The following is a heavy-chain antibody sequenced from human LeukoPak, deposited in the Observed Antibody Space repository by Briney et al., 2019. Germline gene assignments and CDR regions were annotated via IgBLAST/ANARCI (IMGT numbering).Heavy chain of an antibody. CDR2: IYSGGST. Sequence: GGSLRLSCAASGFAVSSNYMSWVRQVPGKGLEWVAVIYSGGSTNYADSVKGRFTISRDNSKNTLYLLMNSLRAEDTAVYYCAIRKSGNAIDYWGQGTLVTVSS. J-gene: IGHJ4*02. D-gene: IGHD5-12*01. CDR1: GFAVSSNY. CDR3: AIRKSGNAIDY. V-gene: IGHV3-66*01.